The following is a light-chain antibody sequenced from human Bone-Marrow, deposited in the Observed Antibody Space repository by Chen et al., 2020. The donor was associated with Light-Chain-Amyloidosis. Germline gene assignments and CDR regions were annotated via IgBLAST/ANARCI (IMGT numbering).Light chain of an antibody. J-gene: IGLJ1*01. CDR3: SSYTITNTLV. CDR2: EVT. CDR1: RSDVGGDNH. V-gene: IGLV2-14*01. Sequence: QSALTQPASVSGSPGQSLTISCPGTRSDVGGDNHVSWYQQHPDKAPKLMIYEVTNRPSWVPDRFSGSKSDNTASLTISGLQTEDEADYFCSSYTITNTLVFGSGTRVTVL.